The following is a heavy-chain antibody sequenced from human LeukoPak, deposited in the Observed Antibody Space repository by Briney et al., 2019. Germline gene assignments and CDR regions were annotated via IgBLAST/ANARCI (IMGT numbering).Heavy chain of an antibody. Sequence: SETLSLTCAVYGGSFSGYYWSWIRQPPGKGLEWMGEINHSGSTNYNPSLKSRVTISVDTSKNQFSLKLSSVTAADTAVYYCARVRLAYCGGDCYSTKFDYWGQGTLVTVSS. CDR1: GGSFSGYY. D-gene: IGHD2-21*02. CDR3: ARVRLAYCGGDCYSTKFDY. CDR2: INHSGST. J-gene: IGHJ4*02. V-gene: IGHV4-34*01.